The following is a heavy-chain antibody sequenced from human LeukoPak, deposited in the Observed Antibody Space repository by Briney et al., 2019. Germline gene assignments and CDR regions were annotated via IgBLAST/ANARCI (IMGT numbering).Heavy chain of an antibody. D-gene: IGHD6-19*01. V-gene: IGHV4-34*01. CDR3: ARLVGGAVATIDY. J-gene: IGHJ4*02. CDR2: INHSGST. CDR1: GGSFSGYY. Sequence: SSETLSLTCAVYGGSFSGYYWSWIRQPPGKGLEWIGEINHSGSTNYNPSLKSRVTISVDTSKNQFSLKLSSVTAADTAVYYCARLVGGAVATIDYWGQGTLVTVSS.